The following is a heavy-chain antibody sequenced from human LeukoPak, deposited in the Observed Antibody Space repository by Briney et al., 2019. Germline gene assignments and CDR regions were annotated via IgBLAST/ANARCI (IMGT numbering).Heavy chain of an antibody. J-gene: IGHJ6*03. D-gene: IGHD3-10*01. V-gene: IGHV4-59*01. CDR1: GGSISSYY. Sequence: SETLSLTCTVSGGSISSYYWSWIRQPPGKGLEWIGYIYYSGSTNYNPSLKSRVTISVDTSKNQFSLKLSSVTAADTAVYYCARVVVRGVNSEYYYYYYYMDVWGKGTTVTVSS. CDR3: ARVVVRGVNSEYYYYYYYMDV. CDR2: IYYSGST.